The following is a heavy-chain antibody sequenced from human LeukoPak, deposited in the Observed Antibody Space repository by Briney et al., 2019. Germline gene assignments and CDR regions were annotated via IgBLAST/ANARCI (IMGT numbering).Heavy chain of an antibody. Sequence: ASLKVSCKASGYTFTDYYMHWVRQAPGHGLEWMGWIYPDSGGTNYAQKFQGGVTMTRDTSISTAYMGLSRLTSDDTAVYYCARRRSEEFDFDCWGQGTLVTVSS. CDR3: ARRRSEEFDFDC. D-gene: IGHD6-19*01. J-gene: IGHJ4*02. CDR1: GYTFTDYY. CDR2: IYPDSGGT. V-gene: IGHV1-2*02.